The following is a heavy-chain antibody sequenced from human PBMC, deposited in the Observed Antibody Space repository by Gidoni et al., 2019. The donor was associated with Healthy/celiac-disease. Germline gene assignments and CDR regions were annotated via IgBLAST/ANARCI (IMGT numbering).Heavy chain of an antibody. D-gene: IGHD7-27*01. CDR1: GGSISSGSYY. CDR3: ARAGESLGWFDP. CDR2: IYTSGST. J-gene: IGHJ5*02. Sequence: QVQLQESGPGLVKPSQTLSLTCTVSGGSISSGSYYWSWLRQPAGKGLEWIGRIYTSGSTNYNPSLKSRVTISVDTSKNQFSLKLSSVTAADTAVYYCARAGESLGWFDPWGQGTLVTVSS. V-gene: IGHV4-61*02.